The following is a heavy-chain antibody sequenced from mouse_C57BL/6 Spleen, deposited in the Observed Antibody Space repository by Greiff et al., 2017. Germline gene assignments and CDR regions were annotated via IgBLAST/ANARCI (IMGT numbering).Heavy chain of an antibody. CDR3: ARWILTTVVATGYDAMDY. J-gene: IGHJ4*01. CDR2: IDPSDSYT. D-gene: IGHD1-1*01. CDR1: GYTFTSYW. Sequence: QVQLQQSGAELVRPGTSVKLSCKASGYTFTSYWMHWVKQRPGQGLEWIGVIDPSDSYTNYNQKFKGKATLTVDTSSSTAYMQLSSLTSEDSAVYYCARWILTTVVATGYDAMDYWGQGTSVTVSS. V-gene: IGHV1-59*01.